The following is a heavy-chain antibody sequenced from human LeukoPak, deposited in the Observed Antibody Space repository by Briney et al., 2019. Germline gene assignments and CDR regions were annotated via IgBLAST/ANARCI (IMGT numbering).Heavy chain of an antibody. Sequence: VASVKVSCKASGGTFSTYTISWVRQAPGQGLEWMGRIIPINGIVNYAQKFQGRVTITADKSMSTAYMELSTLRSDDTAVYYCARSEAAAKYYYYGMDVWGQGTTVTVSS. CDR1: GGTFSTYT. CDR3: ARSEAAAKYYYYGMDV. J-gene: IGHJ6*02. D-gene: IGHD6-13*01. V-gene: IGHV1-69*02. CDR2: IIPINGIV.